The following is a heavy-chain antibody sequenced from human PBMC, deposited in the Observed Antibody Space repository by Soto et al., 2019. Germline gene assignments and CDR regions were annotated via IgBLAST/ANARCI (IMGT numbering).Heavy chain of an antibody. CDR2: ISSSGSTI. J-gene: IGHJ4*02. CDR3: ARLTAAAGKDNDY. Sequence: PGGSLRLSCAASGFTFSSYEMNWVRQAPGKGLEWVSYISSSGSTIYYADSVKGRFTISRDNAKNSLYLQMNSLRAEDTAVYYCARLTAAAGKDNDYWGQGTLVTVSS. CDR1: GFTFSSYE. D-gene: IGHD6-13*01. V-gene: IGHV3-48*03.